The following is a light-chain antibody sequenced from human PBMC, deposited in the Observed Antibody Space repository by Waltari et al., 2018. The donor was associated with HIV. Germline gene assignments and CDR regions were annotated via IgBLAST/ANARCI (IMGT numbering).Light chain of an antibody. Sequence: QAVVTQEPSLTVSPGGTVTLTCSSSSGPVTSVHYPYWFQQKPGQAPRTLIYDTSSRQSWTPTRFSGSLLGGKAALTLSGAQPEDEAEYYCLLSYSGARPVVFGGGTKLTVL. CDR2: DTS. CDR3: LLSYSGARPVV. V-gene: IGLV7-46*01. J-gene: IGLJ2*01. CDR1: SGPVTSVHY.